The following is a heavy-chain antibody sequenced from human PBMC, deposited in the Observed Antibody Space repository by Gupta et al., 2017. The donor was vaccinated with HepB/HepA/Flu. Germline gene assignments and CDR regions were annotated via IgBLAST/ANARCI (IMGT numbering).Heavy chain of an antibody. Sequence: EVQLVESGGGWVQPGGPLRLSCSASGFNFSNYDMNWVRQAPGKGLEWVSDITGSGRSIYYADSVKGRFTNSRDNAKNSLYLQMNSLRAEDTAVYYCARGGNLGYWGQGTLVSVSS. CDR3: ARGGNLGY. J-gene: IGHJ4*02. V-gene: IGHV3-48*03. CDR2: ITGSGRSI. CDR1: GFNFSNYD. D-gene: IGHD5-12*01.